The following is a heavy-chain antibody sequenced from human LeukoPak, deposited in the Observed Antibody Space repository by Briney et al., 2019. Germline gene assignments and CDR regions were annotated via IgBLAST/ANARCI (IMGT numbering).Heavy chain of an antibody. V-gene: IGHV4-34*01. Sequence: SETLSLTCAVYGGSFSGYYWSWIRQPPGKGLEWIGEINHSGSTNYNPSLKSRVTISVDTSKNQFSLKLSSVTAADTAVYYCAGRTVTTLDYWGQGTPVTVSS. CDR1: GGSFSGYY. CDR3: AGRTVTTLDY. J-gene: IGHJ4*02. D-gene: IGHD4-17*01. CDR2: INHSGST.